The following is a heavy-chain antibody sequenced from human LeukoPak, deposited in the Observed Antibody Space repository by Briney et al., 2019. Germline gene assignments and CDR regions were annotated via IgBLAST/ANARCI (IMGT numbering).Heavy chain of an antibody. V-gene: IGHV1-69*13. CDR1: GYTFAGYY. D-gene: IGHD6-19*01. CDR3: ARLSTVGYSSGWYDY. J-gene: IGHJ4*02. Sequence: SVKVSCKASGYTFAGYYMHWVRQAPGQGLEWMGGIIPIFGTANYAQKSQGRVTITADESTSTAYMELSSLRSEDTAVYYCARLSTVGYSSGWYDYWGQGTLVTVSS. CDR2: IIPIFGTA.